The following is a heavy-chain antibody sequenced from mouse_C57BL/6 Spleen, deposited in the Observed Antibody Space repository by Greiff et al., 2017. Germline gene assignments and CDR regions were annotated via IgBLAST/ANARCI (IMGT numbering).Heavy chain of an antibody. D-gene: IGHD3-2*02. CDR2: IYPGDGDT. CDR3: ASPAQATNYFDY. V-gene: IGHV1-82*01. J-gene: IGHJ2*01. Sequence: VQLQQSGPELVKPGASVKISCKASGYAFSSSWMNWVKQRPGKGLEWIGRIYPGDGDTNYNGKFKGKATLTADKSSSTAYMQLSSLTSEDSAVYFCASPAQATNYFDYWGQGTTLTVSS. CDR1: GYAFSSSW.